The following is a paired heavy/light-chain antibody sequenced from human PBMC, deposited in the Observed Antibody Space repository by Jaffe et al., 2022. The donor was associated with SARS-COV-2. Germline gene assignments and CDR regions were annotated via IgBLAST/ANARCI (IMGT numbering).Light chain of an antibody. Sequence: DIVMTQSPDSLAVSLGERATINCKSTQSVLYRPNKKNYLGWYQQKPGQPPKRLIYWASSRESGVPDRFSGSGSGTDFTLTISSLQAEDVAVYYCHQYYNFPYTFGQGTKLEIK. CDR2: WAS. V-gene: IGKV4-1*01. CDR1: QSVLYRPNKKNY. J-gene: IGKJ2*01. CDR3: HQYYNFPYT.
Heavy chain of an antibody. CDR1: GFSFNFYC. D-gene: IGHD3-22*01. CDR3: ARVYHYEKGGFYRHFDY. V-gene: IGHV3-7*03. Sequence: EVQLVESGGGLVQPGGSLRLSCAASGFSFNFYCMTWVRQGPGRGLEWVATIKDDGTEKYYVDSVKGRFTISRDNAKDSLYLQMNSLRAEDTAVYYCARVYHYEKGGFYRHFDYWGQGTLVTVSP. J-gene: IGHJ4*02. CDR2: IKDDGTEK.